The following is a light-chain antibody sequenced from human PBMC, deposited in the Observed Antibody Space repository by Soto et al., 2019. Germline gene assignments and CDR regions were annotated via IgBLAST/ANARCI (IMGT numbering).Light chain of an antibody. V-gene: IGLV2-11*01. CDR3: CSYAGDYTLV. J-gene: IGLJ2*01. Sequence: QSALTQPRSVSESPGQSVTISCTGTSSDVGGYNYVSWYQQYPGKAPEVVIYDVYKRPSGVPDRFSGSKSGNTASLTISRLQAEDEADYYCCSYAGDYTLVFGGGTKLTVL. CDR2: DVY. CDR1: SSDVGGYNY.